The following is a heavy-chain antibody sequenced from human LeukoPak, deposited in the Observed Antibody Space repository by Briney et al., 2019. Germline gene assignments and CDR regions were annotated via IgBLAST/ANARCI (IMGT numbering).Heavy chain of an antibody. CDR3: AREGGSGHSYYFDF. Sequence: GASVRVSCKTSGCTFTNYDINWVRQAPGQGLEWMGWMSPNSDNTGSAEKFRGRFTMTRDTSTDTAFMELSGLGSEDTAIYYCAREGGSGHSYYFDFWGRGTLVTVSS. J-gene: IGHJ4*02. V-gene: IGHV1-8*01. CDR2: MSPNSDNT. D-gene: IGHD3-22*01. CDR1: GCTFTNYD.